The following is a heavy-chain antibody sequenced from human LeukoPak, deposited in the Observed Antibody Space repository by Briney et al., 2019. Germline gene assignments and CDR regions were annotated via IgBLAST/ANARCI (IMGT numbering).Heavy chain of an antibody. CDR1: GHTFTGDY. Sequence: GASVKVSCKASGHTFTGDYMHWVRQAPGQGLEWMGWISPNSGGTNYAQKFQGRVTMTRDTSIRTAYMELSGLTSDDTAVYYCVPRGVGHDVFDIWGQGTAVTVSS. CDR3: VPRGVGHDVFDI. V-gene: IGHV1-2*02. CDR2: ISPNSGGT. J-gene: IGHJ3*02. D-gene: IGHD3-10*01.